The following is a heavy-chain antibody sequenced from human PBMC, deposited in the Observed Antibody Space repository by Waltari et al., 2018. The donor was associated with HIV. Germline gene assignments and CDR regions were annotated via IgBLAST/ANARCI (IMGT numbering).Heavy chain of an antibody. J-gene: IGHJ6*02. CDR3: ARGAAGYYYYVMDV. V-gene: IGHV1-18*01. Sequence: QVQLVPAGAEVKKPGASVKASCKSSDYTFTRYGLSWVRQAPGQGLEWMGWISVYNGHTNYAQKLQGRVTMTTDTSTSTAYMELRSLRSDDTAVYYCARGAAGYYYYVMDVWGQGTTVTVSS. CDR1: DYTFTRYG. D-gene: IGHD6-13*01. CDR2: ISVYNGHT.